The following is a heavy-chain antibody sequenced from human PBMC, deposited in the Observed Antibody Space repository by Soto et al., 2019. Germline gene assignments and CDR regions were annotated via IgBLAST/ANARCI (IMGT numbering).Heavy chain of an antibody. V-gene: IGHV4-39*02. CDR3: ARSVRGSYYDSGGHFDA. CDR2: IYYSGST. D-gene: IGHD3-22*01. CDR1: GGSVTSSSYY. Sequence: QVQLQGSGPGLVKPSETLSLTCTVSGGSVTSSSYYWGWVRQPPGKGLEWMGSIYYSGSTYYNPSLKGRVTISIDTSNNHFSLKLSSVAAADTAVYYCARSVRGSYYDSGGHFDAWGQGTLVTVSS. J-gene: IGHJ5*02.